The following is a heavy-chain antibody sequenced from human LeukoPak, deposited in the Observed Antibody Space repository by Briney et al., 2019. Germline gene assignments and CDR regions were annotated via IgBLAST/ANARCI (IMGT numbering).Heavy chain of an antibody. CDR3: AGSYYYDSSGYPFDY. CDR1: GGSFSGYY. CDR2: INHSGST. D-gene: IGHD3-22*01. V-gene: IGHV4-34*01. J-gene: IGHJ4*02. Sequence: PSETLPLTCAVDGGSFSGYYWSWIRQPPGKGLEWIGEINHSGSTNYNPSLKSRVTISVDTSKNQFSLKLSSVTAADTAVYYCAGSYYYDSSGYPFDYWGQGTLVTVSS.